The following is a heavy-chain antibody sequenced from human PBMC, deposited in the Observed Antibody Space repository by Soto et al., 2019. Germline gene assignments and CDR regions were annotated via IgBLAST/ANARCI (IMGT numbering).Heavy chain of an antibody. CDR1: GGTFSSYA. D-gene: IGHD2-15*01. CDR3: AILELGYCSGGSCYSGIATFDY. J-gene: IGHJ4*02. Sequence: GASVKVSCKASGGTFSSYAISWVRQAPGQGLEWMGGIIPIFGTANYAQKFQGRVTITADESTSTAYMELSSLRSEDTAVYYCAILELGYCSGGSCYSGIATFDYWGQGTLVTVSS. CDR2: IIPIFGTA. V-gene: IGHV1-69*13.